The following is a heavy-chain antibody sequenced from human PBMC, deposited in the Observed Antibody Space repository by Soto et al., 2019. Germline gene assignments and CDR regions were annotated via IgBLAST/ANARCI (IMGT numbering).Heavy chain of an antibody. CDR1: GFTFSSYG. V-gene: IGHV3-33*01. CDR2: IWYDGSNK. CDR3: ARVSGSDDYGMDV. D-gene: IGHD1-26*01. Sequence: PGGSLRLSCAASGFTFSSYGMHWVRQAPGKGLEWVAVIWYDGSNKYYADSVKGRFTISRDNSKNTLYLQMNSLRAEDTAVYYCARVSGSDDYGMDVWGQGTTVTVSS. J-gene: IGHJ6*02.